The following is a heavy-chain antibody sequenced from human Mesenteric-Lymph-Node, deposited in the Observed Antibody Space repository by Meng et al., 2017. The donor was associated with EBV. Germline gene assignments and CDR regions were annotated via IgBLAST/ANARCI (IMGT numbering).Heavy chain of an antibody. CDR1: GGTFSSHA. V-gene: IGHV1-69*12. J-gene: IGHJ4*02. D-gene: IGHD5-12*01. CDR3: ARGAATMPLEY. CDR2: IVPIFGTT. Sequence: QDQLVKSGGEVKKPGSSVKVSCKASGGTFSSHAFSWVRQAPGQGLEWMGGIVPIFGTTTYAQKFQGRLTITADEATSTAHMELHGLRSDDTALYFCARGAATMPLEYWGQGALVTVSS.